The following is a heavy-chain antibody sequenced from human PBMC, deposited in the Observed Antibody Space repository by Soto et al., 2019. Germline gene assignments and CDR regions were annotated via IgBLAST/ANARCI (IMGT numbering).Heavy chain of an antibody. CDR1: GFTFSSYS. Sequence: EVQLVESGGGLVQPGGSLRLCCAASGFTFSSYSMNWVRQAPGKGLECFSYISSGSSTIYYADSVKGRFTISRDNAKNSLDLQINIRRAEDAAVYYCARRGKNCLDYRGQRNLVTVS. CDR2: ISSGSSTI. J-gene: IGHJ4*02. CDR3: ARRGKNCLDY. V-gene: IGHV3-48*01.